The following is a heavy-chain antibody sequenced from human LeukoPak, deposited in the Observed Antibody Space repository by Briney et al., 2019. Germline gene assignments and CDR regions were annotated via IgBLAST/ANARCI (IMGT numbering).Heavy chain of an antibody. CDR1: GYTFTSYG. V-gene: IGHV1-18*01. J-gene: IGHJ4*02. D-gene: IGHD6-19*01. Sequence: ASVKVSCKASGYTFTSYGISWVRQAPGQGLEWMGWISAYNGNTNYAQKLQGRVTMTTDTSTSAAYMELRSLRSDDTAVYYCARASGYSSGWYPSFDYWGQGTLVTVSS. CDR2: ISAYNGNT. CDR3: ARASGYSSGWYPSFDY.